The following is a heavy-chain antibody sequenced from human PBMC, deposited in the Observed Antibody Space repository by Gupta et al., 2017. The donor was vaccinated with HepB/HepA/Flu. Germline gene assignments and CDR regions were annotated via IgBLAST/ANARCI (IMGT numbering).Heavy chain of an antibody. Sequence: EVQLVESGGGLVQPGGSLRLSCAASGFTFSRYWMNWVRQAPGKGLEWVAIIKQDGSEKYYVDSGKGRFTISRDNAKNSLYLQMNNLRVEDTAVYYCARGVVPAADAFDIWGQGTMVTVSS. V-gene: IGHV3-7*01. CDR3: ARGVVPAADAFDI. D-gene: IGHD2-2*01. CDR1: GFTFSRYW. J-gene: IGHJ3*02. CDR2: IKQDGSEK.